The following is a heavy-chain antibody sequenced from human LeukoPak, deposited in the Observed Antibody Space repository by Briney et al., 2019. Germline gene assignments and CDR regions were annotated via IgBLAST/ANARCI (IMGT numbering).Heavy chain of an antibody. J-gene: IGHJ4*02. CDR1: GFTFTNYA. CDR2: ISGSGDNT. Sequence: PGGSLRLSCAASGFTFTNYAMNWVRQAPGKGLEWVSGISGSGDNTYYADSVKGRFTISRDNSKNTLYLQINSLRAEDTALYYCARSYYGRVYFDFWGQGALVTVSS. V-gene: IGHV3-23*01. CDR3: ARSYYGRVYFDF. D-gene: IGHD1-26*01.